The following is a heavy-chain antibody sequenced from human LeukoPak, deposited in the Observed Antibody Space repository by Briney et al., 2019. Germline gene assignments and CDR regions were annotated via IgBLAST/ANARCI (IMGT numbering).Heavy chain of an antibody. V-gene: IGHV1-3*01. D-gene: IGHD6-19*01. CDR3: ARDADSSGWYYYYGMDV. J-gene: IGHJ6*02. CDR1: GYTFTSYA. CDR2: INAGNGNT. Sequence: ASVKVSCKASGYTFTSYAMHWVHQAPGQRLEWMGWINAGNGNTKYSQKFQGRVTITRDTSASTAYMELSSLRSEDTAVYYCARDADSSGWYYYYGMDVWGQGTTVTVSS.